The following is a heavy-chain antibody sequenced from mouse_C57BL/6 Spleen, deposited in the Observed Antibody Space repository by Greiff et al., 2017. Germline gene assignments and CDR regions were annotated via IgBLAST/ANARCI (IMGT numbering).Heavy chain of an antibody. CDR1: GFNIKDDY. V-gene: IGHV14-4*01. CDR2: IDPENGDT. CDR3: TTAYQLRVDY. J-gene: IGHJ4*01. Sequence: VQLKQPGAELVRPGASVKLSCTASGFNIKDDYMHWVKQRPEQGLEWIGWIDPENGDTEYASKFQGKATITADTSSNTAYLQLSSLTSEDTAVYYYTTAYQLRVDYWGQGTSVTVSS. D-gene: IGHD1-1*01.